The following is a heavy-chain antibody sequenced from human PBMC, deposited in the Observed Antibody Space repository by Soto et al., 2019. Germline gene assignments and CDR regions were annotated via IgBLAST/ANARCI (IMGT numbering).Heavy chain of an antibody. Sequence: QVQLVESGGGVVQPGRSLRLSCAASGFTFSSYAMHWVRQAPGTGLEWVAVISYDGSNKYYADSVKGRFTVSRDNSKNTLYLQMNSLRAEDTAVYYCARDADVVVTATGSYFDYWGQGTLVTVSS. D-gene: IGHD2-21*02. CDR1: GFTFSSYA. J-gene: IGHJ4*02. V-gene: IGHV3-30-3*01. CDR2: ISYDGSNK. CDR3: ARDADVVVTATGSYFDY.